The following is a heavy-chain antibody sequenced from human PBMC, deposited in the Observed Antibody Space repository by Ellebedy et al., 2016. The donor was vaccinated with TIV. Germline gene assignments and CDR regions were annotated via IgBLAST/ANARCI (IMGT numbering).Heavy chain of an antibody. V-gene: IGHV4-59*01. CDR3: ARDPGLGYFDL. J-gene: IGHJ4*02. CDR1: GGSITYYY. D-gene: IGHD3-10*01. CDR2: VSDSGTT. Sequence: PGGSLRLSCTISGGSITYYYWSWIRQPPGKGLEWIGYVSDSGTTNYNPSLKSRVTMSVGTSNNQFSLKLSSVTAADTAVYYCARDPGLGYFDLWGQGTRVTVSS.